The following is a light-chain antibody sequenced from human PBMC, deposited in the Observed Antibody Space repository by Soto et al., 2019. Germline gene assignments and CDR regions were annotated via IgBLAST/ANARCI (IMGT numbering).Light chain of an antibody. V-gene: IGKV3-11*01. CDR1: QSVSSY. J-gene: IGKJ2*01. CDR2: DTF. CDR3: QQRSNWPYT. Sequence: EIVLTQSPATLSLSPGERATLSCRASQSVSSYLAWCQQKPGQAPRLLIYDTFNRATAIPARFSGSGSGTDFTLTISSLEPDDFAVYYCQQRSNWPYTFGQGTKLEIK.